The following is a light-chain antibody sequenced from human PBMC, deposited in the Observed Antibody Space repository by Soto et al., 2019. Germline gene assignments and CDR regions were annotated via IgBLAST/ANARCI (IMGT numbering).Light chain of an antibody. CDR3: CSYAGSSTWV. Sequence: QSALTQPASVSGSPGQSITISCTGTSSDVGSSNLVSWYQQHPGKAPKLMIYEGSEQPSGVSDRFSGSKTGNTASLTISGLQAEDEGDYYCCSYAGSSTWVFGGGTKLTVL. CDR2: EGS. V-gene: IGLV2-23*01. CDR1: SSDVGSSNL. J-gene: IGLJ3*02.